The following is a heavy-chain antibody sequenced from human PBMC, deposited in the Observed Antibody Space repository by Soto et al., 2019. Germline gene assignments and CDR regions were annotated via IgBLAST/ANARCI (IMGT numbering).Heavy chain of an antibody. Sequence: PSETLSLTCTVSGGSISSYYWSWIRQPPGKGLEWIGYIYYSGSTNYNPSLKSRVTISVDTSKNQFSLKLSSVTAADTAVYYCARRRRGCSSTSCYARAQYYYYMDVWGKETTVTVSS. J-gene: IGHJ6*03. CDR2: IYYSGST. D-gene: IGHD2-2*01. CDR1: GGSISSYY. CDR3: ARRRRGCSSTSCYARAQYYYYMDV. V-gene: IGHV4-59*08.